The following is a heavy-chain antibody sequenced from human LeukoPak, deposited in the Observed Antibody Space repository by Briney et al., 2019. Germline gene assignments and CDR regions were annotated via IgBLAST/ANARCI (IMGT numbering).Heavy chain of an antibody. CDR1: GYTFTGYY. D-gene: IGHD1-26*01. CDR3: ASSRTVGATAFDY. J-gene: IGHJ4*01. Sequence: VASVKVSCKASGYTFTGYYMHWVRQATGQGLEWMGWINPNSGGTNYAQKFQGRVTMTRDTSISTAYMELSRLRSDDTAVYYCASSRTVGATAFDYWGQGTLVTVSS. CDR2: INPNSGGT. V-gene: IGHV1-2*02.